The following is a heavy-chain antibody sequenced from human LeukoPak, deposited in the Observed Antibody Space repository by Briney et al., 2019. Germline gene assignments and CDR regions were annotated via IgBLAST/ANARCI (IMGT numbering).Heavy chain of an antibody. CDR1: GYTFTGYY. CDR2: INPNSGGT. Sequence: ASVKVSCKASGYTFTGYYMHWVRQAPGQGLEWMGWINPNSGGTNYAQKLQGRVTMTTDTSTSTAYMELRSLRSDDTAVYYCARMIRVRVTVWDNWLDPWGQGTLVTVSS. CDR3: ARMIRVRVTVWDNWLDP. V-gene: IGHV1-2*02. D-gene: IGHD3-16*01. J-gene: IGHJ5*02.